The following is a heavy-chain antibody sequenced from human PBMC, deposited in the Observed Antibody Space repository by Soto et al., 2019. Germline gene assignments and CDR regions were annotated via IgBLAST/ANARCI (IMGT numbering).Heavy chain of an antibody. CDR2: ISAYNGNT. V-gene: IGHV1-18*01. Sequence: QVQLVQSGAEVKKPGASVKVSCKASGYTFTSYGISWVRQAPGQGLEWMGWISAYNGNTNYAQKLQGRVTMTTETSTSTAYMELRIQRSDDTAVYYCARDRAYGDYVFRKMFDAFDIWGQGTMVTVSS. J-gene: IGHJ3*02. CDR1: GYTFTSYG. D-gene: IGHD4-17*01. CDR3: ARDRAYGDYVFRKMFDAFDI.